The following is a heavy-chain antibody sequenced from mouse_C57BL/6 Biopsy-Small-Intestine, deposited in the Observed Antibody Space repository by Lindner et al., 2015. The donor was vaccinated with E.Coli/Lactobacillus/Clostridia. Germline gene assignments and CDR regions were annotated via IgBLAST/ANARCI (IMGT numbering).Heavy chain of an antibody. Sequence: YREDFKGKATLTSDKSSSTAYMELSSLTSEDSAVYYCARETYGDGGMDYWGQGTSVTVSS. D-gene: IGHD2-13*01. V-gene: IGHV1-14*01. J-gene: IGHJ4*01. CDR3: ARETYGDGGMDY.